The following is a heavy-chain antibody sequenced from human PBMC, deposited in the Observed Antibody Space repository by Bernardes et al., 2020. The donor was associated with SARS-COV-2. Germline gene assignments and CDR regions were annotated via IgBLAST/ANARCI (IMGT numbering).Heavy chain of an antibody. CDR1: GYTFTGFQ. Sequence: VKVSCKASGYTFTGFQMHWVRQAPGQGLEWMGRMNPNTGYTKYAQKFQGRVTMTRDTSTSTAYMELGSLRSDDTAVYYCARGTYGDYYFDYWGQGTLVTVSS. D-gene: IGHD4-17*01. V-gene: IGHV1-2*06. J-gene: IGHJ4*02. CDR2: MNPNTGYT. CDR3: ARGTYGDYYFDY.